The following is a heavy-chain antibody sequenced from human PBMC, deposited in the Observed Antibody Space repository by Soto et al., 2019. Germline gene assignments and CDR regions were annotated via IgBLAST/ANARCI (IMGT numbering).Heavy chain of an antibody. CDR1: GYIFSNYY. V-gene: IGHV1-46*01. CDR3: ARDVGDSGSHWFDS. CDR2: INPSGSST. D-gene: IGHD1-26*01. Sequence: ASEKVSCKASGYIFSNYYIHWVRQAPGQGLEWMGIINPSGSSTRYAQNFQGRVTMTRGTSSNTVYMELSSLRFEDTAVYYCARDVGDSGSHWFDSWGQGSLVTVSS. J-gene: IGHJ5*01.